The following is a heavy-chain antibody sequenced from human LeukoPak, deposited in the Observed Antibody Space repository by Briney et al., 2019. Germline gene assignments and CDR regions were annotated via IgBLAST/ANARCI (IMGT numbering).Heavy chain of an antibody. J-gene: IGHJ4*02. CDR1: GGTFSSYA. CDR3: ARAPGVRGWFGELFVPFDY. V-gene: IGHV1-69*05. Sequence: SVKVSCKASGGTFSSYAISWVRQAPGQGLEWMGGIIPIFGTANYAQKFQGRVTLTTDESTSTAYMELSSLRSEDTAVYYCARAPGVRGWFGELFVPFDYWGQGTLVTVSS. CDR2: IIPIFGTA. D-gene: IGHD3-10*01.